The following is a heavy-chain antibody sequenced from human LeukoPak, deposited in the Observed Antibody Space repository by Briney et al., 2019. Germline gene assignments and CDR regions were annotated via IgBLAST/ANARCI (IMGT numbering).Heavy chain of an antibody. D-gene: IGHD1-26*01. J-gene: IGHJ4*02. CDR2: INHSGST. CDR1: GGSFSGYY. V-gene: IGHV4-34*01. Sequence: KPSETLSLTCAVYGGSFSGYYWSWIRQPPGKGLEWIGEINHSGSTNYNPSLKSRVTISVDTSKNQFSLKLSSVTAADTAVYYCARVGIVGATYPFDYWGQGTLVTVSS. CDR3: ARVGIVGATYPFDY.